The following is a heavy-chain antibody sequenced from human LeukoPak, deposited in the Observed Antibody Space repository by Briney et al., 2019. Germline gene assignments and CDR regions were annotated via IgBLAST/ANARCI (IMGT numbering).Heavy chain of an antibody. CDR3: ASCRYYEEQHQAFDI. V-gene: IGHV1-46*01. D-gene: IGHD1-26*01. Sequence: GASVKVSCKASGYTFTSYYMHWVRQAPGQGLEWMGIINPSGGSTSYAQKFQGRVTMTRDTSTSTVYMELSSLRSEDTAVYYCASCRYYEEQHQAFDIWGQGTMVTVSS. CDR1: GYTFTSYY. CDR2: INPSGGST. J-gene: IGHJ3*02.